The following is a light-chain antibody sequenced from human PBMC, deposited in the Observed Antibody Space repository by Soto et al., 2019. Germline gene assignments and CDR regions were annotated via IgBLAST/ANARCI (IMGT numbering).Light chain of an antibody. V-gene: IGLV2-8*01. Sequence: QSVLTQPPSASGSPGQSVTFSCTGTSSDVGEYNYVSWYQQHPGKAPKLMIYEVTERPSGVPDRFSGSKSGNTASLTVSGLQAEDEADYYCTSYAGSNNVVFGGGTKVTVL. CDR2: EVT. CDR1: SSDVGEYNY. CDR3: TSYAGSNNVV. J-gene: IGLJ2*01.